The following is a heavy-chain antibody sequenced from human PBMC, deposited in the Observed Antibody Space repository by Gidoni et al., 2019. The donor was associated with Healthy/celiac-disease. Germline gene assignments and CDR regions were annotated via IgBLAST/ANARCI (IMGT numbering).Heavy chain of an antibody. Sequence: ESGPGLVKPSETLSLTCTVSGGSISSSSYYWGWIRQPPGKGLEWIGSIYYSGSTYYNPSLKSRVPISVDTSKNQFSLKLSSVTAADTAVYYCASSRPSSWPPGWFQHWGQGTLVTVSS. D-gene: IGHD6-13*01. CDR2: IYYSGST. CDR1: GGSISSSSYY. J-gene: IGHJ1*01. V-gene: IGHV4-39*01. CDR3: ASSRPSSWPPGWFQH.